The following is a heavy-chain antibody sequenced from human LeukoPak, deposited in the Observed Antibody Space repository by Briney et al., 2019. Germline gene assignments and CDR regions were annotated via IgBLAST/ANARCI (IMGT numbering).Heavy chain of an antibody. D-gene: IGHD2-21*02. CDR2: IESKTDGGTT. V-gene: IGHV3-15*04. CDR1: GFTFSNAW. J-gene: IGHJ4*02. Sequence: GRSLRLSCAASGFTFSNAWMNCGRQAPGKGLEWVGRIESKTDGGTTDYVAPVKGRFTISRDDSENTLYLQMNSLKTEDTAVYYCAGTPPYCGGDCYFFDYWGQGTLVTVSS. CDR3: AGTPPYCGGDCYFFDY.